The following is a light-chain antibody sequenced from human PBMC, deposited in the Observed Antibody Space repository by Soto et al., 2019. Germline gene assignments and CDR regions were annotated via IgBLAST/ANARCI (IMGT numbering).Light chain of an antibody. V-gene: IGKV1-5*01. CDR1: QDIKTC. CDR2: HAS. CDR3: QQYNSYS. J-gene: IGKJ1*01. Sequence: DIQMTQSPSSLSASLGDRVTITCRASQDIKTCVAWYQQKPGNAPKLLIYHASNLQSGVPSRFSGSGSGTEFTLTISSLQPDDFATYYCQQYNSYSFGQGTKVDIK.